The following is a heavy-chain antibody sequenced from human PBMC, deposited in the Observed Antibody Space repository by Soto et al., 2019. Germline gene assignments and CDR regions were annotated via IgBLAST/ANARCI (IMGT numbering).Heavy chain of an antibody. J-gene: IGHJ6*02. V-gene: IGHV3-23*01. CDR3: AKDGASGSYPPYYSFGMDV. Sequence: EVQLLESGGGLVQPGGSLRLSCAASGFTFSSYAMSWVRQAPGKGLEWVSTISGSGGNAYYADSVKGRFSMSRDNSKNTQRLQMNSLRADDTAVYYCAKDGASGSYPPYYSFGMDVWGQGTTVTVSS. CDR1: GFTFSSYA. D-gene: IGHD1-26*01. CDR2: ISGSGGNA.